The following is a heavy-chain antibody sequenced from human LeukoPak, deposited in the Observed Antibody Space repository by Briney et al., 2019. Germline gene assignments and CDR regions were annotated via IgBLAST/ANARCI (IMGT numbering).Heavy chain of an antibody. CDR1: GGSISSSSYY. CDR2: IYYSGST. V-gene: IGHV4-39*07. J-gene: IGHJ4*02. D-gene: IGHD3-9*01. CDR3: ARDRYYDILTGYSPFDY. Sequence: SETLSLTCTVSGGSISSSSYYWGWIRQPPGKGLEWIGSIYYSGSTYYNPSLTSRVTISVDTSKNQFSLKLSSVTAADTAVYYCARDRYYDILTGYSPFDYWGQGTLSPSPQ.